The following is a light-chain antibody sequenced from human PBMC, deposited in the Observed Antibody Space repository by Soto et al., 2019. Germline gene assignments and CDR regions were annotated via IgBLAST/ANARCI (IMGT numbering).Light chain of an antibody. V-gene: IGLV2-14*03. Sequence: QSVLTQPASVSGSPGQSITISCTGTSSVVGGYNYVSWYQQHPGKAPKLMIYDVSNRPSGVSNRFSGSKSGNTASLAISGLQTDVLADYSCTSYKSRSPRVFGTGTKVTVL. J-gene: IGLJ1*01. CDR3: TSYKSRSPRV. CDR2: DVS. CDR1: SSVVGGYNY.